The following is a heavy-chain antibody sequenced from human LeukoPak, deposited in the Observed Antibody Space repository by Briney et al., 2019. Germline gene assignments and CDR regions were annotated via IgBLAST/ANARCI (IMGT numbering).Heavy chain of an antibody. CDR2: INPSGGST. CDR3: ARGGTYYDFWSGLKNWFDP. CDR1: GYTFTSYY. D-gene: IGHD3-3*01. J-gene: IGHJ5*02. V-gene: IGHV1-46*01. Sequence: ASVKVSCKASGYTFTSYYMHWVRQAPGQGLEWMGIINPSGGSTSYAQKFQGRVTMTRDTSASTAYMELSSLRSEDTAVYYCARGGTYYDFWSGLKNWFDPWGQGTLVTVSS.